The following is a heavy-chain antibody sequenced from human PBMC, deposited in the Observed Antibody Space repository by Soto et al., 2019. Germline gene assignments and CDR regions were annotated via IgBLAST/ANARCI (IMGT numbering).Heavy chain of an antibody. V-gene: IGHV1-18*01. CDR1: GYTFTTYG. CDR2: ISAHNGNT. Sequence: QVHLVQSGAEVKKPGASVRVSCKGSGYTFTTYGITWVRQAPGQGLEWMGWISAHNGNTNYAQKLQGRVTVTRDTSTSTAYMELRSLRSDDTAVYYCARGRYGDYWGQGALVTVSS. J-gene: IGHJ4*02. D-gene: IGHD1-1*01. CDR3: ARGRYGDY.